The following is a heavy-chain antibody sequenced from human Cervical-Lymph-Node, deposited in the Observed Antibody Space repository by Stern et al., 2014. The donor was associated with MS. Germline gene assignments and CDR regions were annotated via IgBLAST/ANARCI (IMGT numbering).Heavy chain of an antibody. D-gene: IGHD3-3*01. CDR3: ARVSYDFWSGYYVFDY. Sequence: QVQLQESGPGLVKPSQTLSLTCTVSGGSISSGGYYWSWIRQHPGKGLERIGYIYYSGSTYYNPSLKSRVTISVDTSKNQFSLKLSSVTAADTAVYYCARVSYDFWSGYYVFDYWGQGTLVTVSS. V-gene: IGHV4-31*03. CDR2: IYYSGST. J-gene: IGHJ4*02. CDR1: GGSISSGGYY.